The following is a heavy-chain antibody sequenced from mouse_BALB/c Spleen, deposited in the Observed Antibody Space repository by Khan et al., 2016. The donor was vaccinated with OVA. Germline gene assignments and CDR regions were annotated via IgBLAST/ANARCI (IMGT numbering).Heavy chain of an antibody. CDR1: GATFTGYY. CDR2: IYPGNVNT. J-gene: IGHJ4*01. CDR3: ARGDYDGQYTMDC. D-gene: IGHD2-4*01. V-gene: IGHV1S56*01. Sequence: QVQLQQSGPELVKPGASVRISCKASGATFTGYYVHWVKQRPGQGLEWIGWIYPGNVNTKYNEKFRGKATLTADNSSSTVYMQFSRLTSEDSAVYFCARGDYDGQYTMDCWGQGTSVTVSS.